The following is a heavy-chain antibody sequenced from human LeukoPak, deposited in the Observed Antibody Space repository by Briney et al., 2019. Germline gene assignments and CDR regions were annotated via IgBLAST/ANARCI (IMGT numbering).Heavy chain of an antibody. J-gene: IGHJ4*02. CDR2: IYYSGST. Sequence: PSETLSLTCTVSGGSISSYYWSWIRQPPGKGLEWIGYIYYSGSTNYNPSLKSRVTISVDTSKNQFSLKLSSVTAADTAVYYCAAEQTYYFDYWGQGTLVTVSS. CDR1: GGSISSYY. D-gene: IGHD6-13*01. V-gene: IGHV4-59*08. CDR3: AAEQTYYFDY.